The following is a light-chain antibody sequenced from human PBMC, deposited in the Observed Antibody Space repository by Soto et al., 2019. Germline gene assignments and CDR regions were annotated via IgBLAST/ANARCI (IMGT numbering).Light chain of an antibody. Sequence: SYELTQPPSVSVATGQTARITCGGNNIASKSVHWYQHRPGQAPVLVVHDDSDRPSGIPERFSGSNSENTATLTITRVEAVDEADYYCQVWDTSNDHVVFGGGTKVTVL. CDR3: QVWDTSNDHVV. J-gene: IGLJ2*01. V-gene: IGLV3-21*02. CDR2: DDS. CDR1: NIASKS.